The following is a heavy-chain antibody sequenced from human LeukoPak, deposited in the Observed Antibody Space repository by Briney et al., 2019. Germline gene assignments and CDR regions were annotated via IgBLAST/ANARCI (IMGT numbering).Heavy chain of an antibody. CDR1: GVSISGGDY. CDR2: IFYRGNT. D-gene: IGHD1-1*01. V-gene: IGHV4-31*03. CDR3: ARALEDPPPYFDY. Sequence: SETLSLTCIVSGVSISGGDYWSWIRQHPGKGLEWIGYIFYRGNTYYSPSLKGRVSMSIDTSKNQFSLMLSSVTAADTAVYYCARALEDPPPYFDYWGQGTLVTVSS. J-gene: IGHJ4*02.